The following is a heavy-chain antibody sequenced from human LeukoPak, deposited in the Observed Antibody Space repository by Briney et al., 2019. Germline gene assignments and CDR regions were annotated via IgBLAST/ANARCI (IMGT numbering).Heavy chain of an antibody. Sequence: SETLSLTCTVSGGSISTDNYYWSWVRQSSGKGLEWIGYIHYSGSTYYNPSLKSRLIISVDTSRNQFSLMLSSVTAADTAVYYCARGGGYGSSWSYWGQGTLVTVSS. V-gene: IGHV4-61*01. D-gene: IGHD6-13*01. CDR3: ARGGGYGSSWSY. CDR1: GGSISTDNYY. J-gene: IGHJ4*02. CDR2: IHYSGST.